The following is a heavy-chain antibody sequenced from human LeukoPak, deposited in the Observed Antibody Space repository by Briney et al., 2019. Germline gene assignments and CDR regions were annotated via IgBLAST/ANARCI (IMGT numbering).Heavy chain of an antibody. CDR3: ARPSTVTYRDVFDL. CDR1: GFTFNKYW. CDR2: IKQDGSEK. Sequence: PGGSLRLSCVASGFTFNKYWMNWVGQSAGKGLFWLANIKQDGSEKFYVESVRGRFAISRDDAKNSLYLQMNSLRAEDTAVYYCARPSTVTYRDVFDLWGQGTMVTVSS. V-gene: IGHV3-7*01. D-gene: IGHD4-17*01. J-gene: IGHJ3*01.